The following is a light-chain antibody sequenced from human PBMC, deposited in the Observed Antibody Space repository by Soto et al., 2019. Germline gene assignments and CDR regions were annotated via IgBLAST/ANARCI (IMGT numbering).Light chain of an antibody. Sequence: IRMNQSPSSLSASVGDRVTITCRASQSISSYLNWYQQKPGKAPKLLIYAASSLQSGVPSRFSGSGSGTDFTLTISSLQPEDFVTYYCQQSYNYPLAFGGGTKVDIK. J-gene: IGKJ4*01. V-gene: IGKV1-39*01. CDR1: QSISSY. CDR3: QQSYNYPLA. CDR2: AAS.